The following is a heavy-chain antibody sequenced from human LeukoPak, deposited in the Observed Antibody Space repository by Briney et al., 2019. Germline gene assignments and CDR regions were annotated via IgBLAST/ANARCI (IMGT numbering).Heavy chain of an antibody. V-gene: IGHV3-48*03. D-gene: IGHD5-12*01. CDR2: ISGSGRTM. Sequence: PGGSLRLSCAASGFTFSSYEMNWVRQAPGKGLEWVSYISGSGRTMSYADSGKGRFTISRDNAKNSLYLQMNSLRVEDTAVYHCARGGLYGYDVFDYWGQGTLVTVSS. CDR1: GFTFSSYE. J-gene: IGHJ4*02. CDR3: ARGGLYGYDVFDY.